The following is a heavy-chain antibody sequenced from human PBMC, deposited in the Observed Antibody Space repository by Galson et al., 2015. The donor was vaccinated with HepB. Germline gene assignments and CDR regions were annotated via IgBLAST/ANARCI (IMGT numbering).Heavy chain of an antibody. J-gene: IGHJ4*02. V-gene: IGHV3-23*01. CDR2: ISGSGVST. Sequence: SLRLSCAVSGFTFTRYAMSWVRQAPGKGLEWVSAISGSGVSTYYADPVKGRFTVSRDNSKDTLFLQMNSLRAEDTAVYYCAKSPSQYTAGIQEGIYDFDNWGQGTRVTVSS. CDR3: AKSPSQYTAGIQEGIYDFDN. CDR1: GFTFTRYA. D-gene: IGHD5-18*01.